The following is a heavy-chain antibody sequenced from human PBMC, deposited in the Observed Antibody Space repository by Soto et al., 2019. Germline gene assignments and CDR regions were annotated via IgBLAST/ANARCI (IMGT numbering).Heavy chain of an antibody. CDR1: GFTFSSYC. V-gene: IGHV3-30*18. Sequence: QVQLVESGGGVVQPWRSLILSCAAAGFTFSSYCIHWFRQAPGTGLEWVAVMSHDGSKYYADTVKGRFTISRDNSKNTLYLQINSLRPEDTAVYYCAKDFTPWFGDYFYYYYGMDVWGQGTPVTVSS. D-gene: IGHD4-17*01. J-gene: IGHJ6*02. CDR3: AKDFTPWFGDYFYYYYGMDV. CDR2: MSHDGSK.